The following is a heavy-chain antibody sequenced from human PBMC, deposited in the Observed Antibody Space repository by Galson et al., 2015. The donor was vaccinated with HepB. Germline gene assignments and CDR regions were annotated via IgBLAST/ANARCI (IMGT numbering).Heavy chain of an antibody. CDR3: ARGGDIVVVVAARELDY. J-gene: IGHJ4*02. CDR2: IKQDGSEK. CDR1: GFTFSSYW. Sequence: SLRLSCAASGFTFSSYWVSWVRQAPGKGLEWVANIKQDGSEKYYVDSVKGRFTISRDNAKNSLYLQMNSLRAEDTAVYYCARGGDIVVVVAARELDYWGQGTLVTVSS. D-gene: IGHD2-15*01. V-gene: IGHV3-7*03.